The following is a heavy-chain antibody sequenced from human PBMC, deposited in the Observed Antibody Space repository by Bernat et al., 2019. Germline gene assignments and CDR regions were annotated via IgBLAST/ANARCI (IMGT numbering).Heavy chain of an antibody. CDR1: GFTFSTYA. J-gene: IGHJ6*02. Sequence: EVQLFESGGDLVQPGGSLRISCAASGFTFSTYAMSWVRQAPGKGLAWVSLISGSCDFTCYADHVQGRFTISRDNSKNTLYLQMNSLGTEDTAVYYWARHYGSPGSMDVWGQGTTVTVSS. D-gene: IGHD3-10*01. CDR3: ARHYGSPGSMDV. CDR2: ISGSCDFT. V-gene: IGHV3-23*01.